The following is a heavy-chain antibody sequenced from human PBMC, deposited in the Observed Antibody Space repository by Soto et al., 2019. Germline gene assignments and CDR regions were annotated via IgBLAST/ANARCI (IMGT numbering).Heavy chain of an antibody. CDR3: ATEPIYYNDGSGYYPLGH. CDR1: GYSFATYG. Sequence: ASVKVSCKASGYSFATYGFSWVRQAPGQGLECVGWISAHNGDTHYSQKFQGRVTLTTDTSTNTGYMELRSLTSDDTAVYFCATEPIYYNDGSGYYPLGHWGQGTLVTVS. CDR2: ISAHNGDT. J-gene: IGHJ4*02. V-gene: IGHV1-18*04. D-gene: IGHD3-22*01.